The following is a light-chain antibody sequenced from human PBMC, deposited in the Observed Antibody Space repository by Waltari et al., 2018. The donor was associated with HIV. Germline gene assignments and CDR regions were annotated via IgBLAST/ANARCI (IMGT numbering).Light chain of an antibody. J-gene: IGLJ3*02. CDR3: AAWDDSLNAWV. CDR1: SPNIGSNT. V-gene: IGLV1-44*01. CDR2: SNN. Sequence: QSVLTQPPSASGTPGQRVTSSCSGSSPNIGSNTVKWYQQLPGTAPKLLIYSNNQRPSGVPDRFSGSKSGTSASLAISGLQSEDEADYYCAAWDDSLNAWVFGGGTKLTVL.